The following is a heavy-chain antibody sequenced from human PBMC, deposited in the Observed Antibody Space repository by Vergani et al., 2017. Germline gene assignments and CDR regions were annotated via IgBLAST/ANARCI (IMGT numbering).Heavy chain of an antibody. CDR3: ARGATQIWSAIYPRYYFDY. D-gene: IGHD3-3*01. Sequence: QVQLVESGGGVVQPGRSLRLSCAASGFTFSSYGMHWVRQAPGKGLEWVAVISYDGSNKYYADSVKGRFTISRDNSKNTLYLQMNSLRAEDTAVYYCARGATQIWSAIYPRYYFDYWGQGTLVTVSS. CDR2: ISYDGSNK. V-gene: IGHV3-30*03. J-gene: IGHJ4*02. CDR1: GFTFSSYG.